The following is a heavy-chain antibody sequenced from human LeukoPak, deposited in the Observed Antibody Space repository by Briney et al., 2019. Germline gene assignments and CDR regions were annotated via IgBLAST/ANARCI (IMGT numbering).Heavy chain of an antibody. J-gene: IGHJ4*02. CDR1: GGSISTYY. V-gene: IGHV4-59*01. D-gene: IGHD5-12*01. CDR3: ARGGGYASPIGY. Sequence: SGTLSLTCTLSGGSISTYYWSWIRQPPGKGLEWIGYIYHSGSTNYNPSLKSRVTISVDTSKNQFSLELSSVTAADTAVYYCARGGGYASPIGYWGQGALVTVSS. CDR2: IYHSGST.